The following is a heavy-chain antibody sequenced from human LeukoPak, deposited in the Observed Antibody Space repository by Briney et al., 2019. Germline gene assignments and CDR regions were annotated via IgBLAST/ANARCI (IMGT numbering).Heavy chain of an antibody. J-gene: IGHJ4*02. Sequence: GSLSLSFAASGVPFSGFWMTWVRPAPGKGLEWVASIRPDGSDTYYLDSVKGRFTVSRDNAKNSVYLQMDSLRAEDTAVYYCARRSWQFDYWGRGTLVTVSS. V-gene: IGHV3-7*01. CDR3: ARRSWQFDY. CDR2: IRPDGSDT. CDR1: GVPFSGFW. D-gene: IGHD6-13*01.